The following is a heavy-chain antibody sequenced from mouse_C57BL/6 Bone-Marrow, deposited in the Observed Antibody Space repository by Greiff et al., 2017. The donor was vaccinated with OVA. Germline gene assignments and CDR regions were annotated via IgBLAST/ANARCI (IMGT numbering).Heavy chain of an antibody. J-gene: IGHJ3*01. D-gene: IGHD3-2*02. V-gene: IGHV1-82*01. CDR2: IYPGDGDT. CDR3: ANPGQLRPSWFAY. CDR1: GYAFSSSW. Sequence: QVQLQQSGPELVKPGASVKISCKASGYAFSSSWMNWVKQRPGKGLEWIGRIYPGDGDTNYNGKFKGKATLTADKSSSTAYMQLSSLTSEDSAVYFCANPGQLRPSWFAYWGQGTLVTVSA.